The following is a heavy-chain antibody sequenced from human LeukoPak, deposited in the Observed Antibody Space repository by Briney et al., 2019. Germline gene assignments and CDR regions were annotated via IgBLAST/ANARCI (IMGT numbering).Heavy chain of an antibody. Sequence: GGSLRLSCAASGFSFSSYGIHWVRQAPGKGLEWVSAISGSGGSTYYADSVKGRFTISRDNSKNTLYLQMNSLRAEDTAVYYCAKGSVTMVRGARGDYWGQGTLVTVSS. J-gene: IGHJ4*02. CDR3: AKGSVTMVRGARGDY. CDR1: GFSFSSYG. D-gene: IGHD3-10*01. CDR2: ISGSGGST. V-gene: IGHV3-23*01.